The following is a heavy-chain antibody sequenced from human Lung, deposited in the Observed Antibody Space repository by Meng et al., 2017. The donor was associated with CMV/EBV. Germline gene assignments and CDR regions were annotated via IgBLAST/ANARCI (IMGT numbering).Heavy chain of an antibody. CDR1: GFTFSTYN. J-gene: IGHJ6*02. V-gene: IGHV3-21*06. CDR3: GRVPGLGMSFYYGLDV. Sequence: GESXKIPXAASGFTFSTYNMNWVRQAPGKGLEWVSSISSSSNYIYYADSVKGRFTISRANARNSLFLQMNSLRAEDTAVYYCGRVPGLGMSFYYGLDVWGRGTTVTVSS. CDR2: ISSSSNYI. D-gene: IGHD7-27*01.